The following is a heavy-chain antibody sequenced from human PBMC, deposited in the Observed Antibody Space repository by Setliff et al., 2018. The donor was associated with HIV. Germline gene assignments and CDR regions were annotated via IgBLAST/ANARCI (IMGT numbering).Heavy chain of an antibody. CDR3: ARLRYYDILTGYAFDY. J-gene: IGHJ4*02. CDR2: IDYSGST. D-gene: IGHD3-9*01. V-gene: IGHV4-59*05. Sequence: SETLSLTCTVSGGSISSHYWSWIRQPPGKGLEWIGSIDYSGSTSYNPSLKSRVTVSVDTPENQFSLKLSSVTAADTAVYYCARLRYYDILTGYAFDYWGQGTLVTVSS. CDR1: GGSISSHY.